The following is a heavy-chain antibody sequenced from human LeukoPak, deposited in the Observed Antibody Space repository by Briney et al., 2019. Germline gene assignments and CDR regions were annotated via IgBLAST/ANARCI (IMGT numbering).Heavy chain of an antibody. CDR3: ARDAVPGRGGAFDY. V-gene: IGHV3-13*01. J-gene: IGHJ4*02. CDR2: IGPAGDT. Sequence: GGSLRLSCAASGITFSGYDMHWVRQGTGKNLEWVSAIGPAGDTYYSDSVKGRFTISREDARDSLYLQMNSLTAEDTAVYYCARDAVPGRGGAFDYWGQGTLVIVPS. D-gene: IGHD6-19*01. CDR1: GITFSGYD.